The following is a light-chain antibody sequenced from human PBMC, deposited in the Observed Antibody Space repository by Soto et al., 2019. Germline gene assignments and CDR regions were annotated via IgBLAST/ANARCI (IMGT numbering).Light chain of an antibody. CDR2: NAS. CDR3: QQRSSWPLT. CDR1: QSVRTY. J-gene: IGKJ5*01. Sequence: EIVLTHSPATLSLSPGERATLSCRASQSVRTYLAWYQQKLGQPPRLLIYNASNRATGIPARFSGSGSGTDFTLTISSLEPEDFAVYYCQQRSSWPLTFGQGTRLEIK. V-gene: IGKV3-11*01.